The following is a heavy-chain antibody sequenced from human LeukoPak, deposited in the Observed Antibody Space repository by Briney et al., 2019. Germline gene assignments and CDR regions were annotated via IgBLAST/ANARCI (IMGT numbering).Heavy chain of an antibody. D-gene: IGHD2-15*01. CDR1: GSTFSSYA. V-gene: IGHV3-33*01. Sequence: PGGSLRLSCAASGSTFSSYAMYWVRQAPGKGLEWVTIIWYDGSNKNYTDSVKGRFTISRDNSKNTLYLQMNSLRAEDTAVYYCARGAFCSGGRCPGAFDIWGQGTMVTVSS. J-gene: IGHJ3*02. CDR2: IWYDGSNK. CDR3: ARGAFCSGGRCPGAFDI.